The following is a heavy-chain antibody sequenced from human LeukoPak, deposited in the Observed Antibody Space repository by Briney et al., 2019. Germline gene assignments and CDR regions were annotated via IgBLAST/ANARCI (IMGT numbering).Heavy chain of an antibody. J-gene: IGHJ4*02. V-gene: IGHV3-48*03. Sequence: GGSLRLSCAASGFTFRNYELIWVRQAPGKGLEFVSYIDGSCSTMYYADSVKGRFTISRDNTKNSVFLQMNSLRAEDTAVYYCSRDVNNTFDYWGQGTLVTVSS. CDR1: GFTFRNYE. CDR2: IDGSCSTM. CDR3: SRDVNNTFDY. D-gene: IGHD1-14*01.